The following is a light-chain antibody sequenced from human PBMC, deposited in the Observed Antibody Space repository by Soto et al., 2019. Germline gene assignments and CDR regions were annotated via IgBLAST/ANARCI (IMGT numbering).Light chain of an antibody. CDR3: QQYQSLT. Sequence: IVLTQSPAILALSPGDRATLSCRASQSVSSSYLAWYQHKPGQAPRLLIHCASSRVTGIPDRFSGSGSGTDFTLTITRLEPEDFAVYYCQQYQSLTFGGGTKVEIK. CDR2: CAS. CDR1: QSVSSSY. J-gene: IGKJ4*01. V-gene: IGKV3-20*01.